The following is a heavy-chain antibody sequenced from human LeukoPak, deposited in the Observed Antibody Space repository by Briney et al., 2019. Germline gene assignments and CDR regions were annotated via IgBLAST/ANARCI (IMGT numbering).Heavy chain of an antibody. Sequence: GRSLRLSCAASVFTFDDYATHWVRQAPGKGLEWVSGISWDSTNIGYADSVKGRFTISRDNAKNSLYLQMHSLRAEDMALYYCAKAFSAPSSSPVDYWGQGTLVTVSS. V-gene: IGHV3-9*03. CDR3: AKAFSAPSSSPVDY. CDR1: VFTFDDYA. J-gene: IGHJ4*02. CDR2: ISWDSTNI. D-gene: IGHD6-13*01.